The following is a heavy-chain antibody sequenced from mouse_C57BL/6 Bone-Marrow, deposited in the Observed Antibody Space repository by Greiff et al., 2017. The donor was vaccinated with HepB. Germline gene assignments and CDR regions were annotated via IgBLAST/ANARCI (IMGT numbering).Heavy chain of an antibody. CDR2: ISGGGGNT. D-gene: IGHD1-1*01. J-gene: IGHJ1*03. CDR1: GFTFSSYT. V-gene: IGHV5-9*01. Sequence: EVKLMESGGGLVKPGGSLKLSCAASGFTFSSYTMSWVRQTPEKRLEWVATISGGGGNTYYPDSVKGRFTISRDNAKNTLYLQMSSLRSEDTALYYCARIIGYFDVWGTGTTVTVSS. CDR3: ARIIGYFDV.